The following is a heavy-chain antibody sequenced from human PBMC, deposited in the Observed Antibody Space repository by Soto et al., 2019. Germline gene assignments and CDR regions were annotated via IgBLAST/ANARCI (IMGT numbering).Heavy chain of an antibody. CDR3: ARVRDPHLDHYGLDV. V-gene: IGHV1-69*06. CDR2: LIPTYDAP. CDR1: GFTFNVYG. J-gene: IGHJ6*02. Sequence: SVKVSCKTSGFTFNVYGIHWVRQAPGQGLEWVGGLIPTYDAPYYAQKFQDRVTITADKSTTTVHLELSSLRSEDTAVYFCARVRDPHLDHYGLDVWGQGTTVTVSS.